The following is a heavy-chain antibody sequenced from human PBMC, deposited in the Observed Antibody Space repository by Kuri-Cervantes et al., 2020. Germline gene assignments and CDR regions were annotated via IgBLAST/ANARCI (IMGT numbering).Heavy chain of an antibody. CDR2: ISAYNGNT. J-gene: IGHJ6*02. CDR3: AKGAVGAALQYPSYYYGMDV. Sequence: AVNVSCMCTLYIYISYGISWVRQALGQGLEWMGWISAYNGNTNYAQKLQGRVTMTTDTSTSTAYMELRSLRSDDTAVYYCAKGAVGAALQYPSYYYGMDVWGQGTAVTVSS. D-gene: IGHD1-26*01. V-gene: IGHV1-18*01. CDR1: LYIYISYG.